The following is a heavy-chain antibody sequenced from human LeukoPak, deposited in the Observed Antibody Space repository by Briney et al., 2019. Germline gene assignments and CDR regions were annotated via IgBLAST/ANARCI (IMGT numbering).Heavy chain of an antibody. J-gene: IGHJ3*02. V-gene: IGHV3-66*01. D-gene: IGHD1-26*01. CDR1: GFTVSNNY. Sequence: GGSLRLSCAASGFTVSNNYMSWVRQTPGYGLEWVSVIYKVGNTFYSDFVKGRFTISRDNSKNTLYFQMNSLRAEDTALYYCARGLVVGGTGVWAFDIWGQGTMVTVSS. CDR3: ARGLVVGGTGVWAFDI. CDR2: IYKVGNT.